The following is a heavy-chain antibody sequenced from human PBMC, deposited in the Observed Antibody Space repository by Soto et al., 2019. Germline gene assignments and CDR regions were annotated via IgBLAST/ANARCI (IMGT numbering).Heavy chain of an antibody. D-gene: IGHD3-9*01. Sequence: ASVKVSCKASGYTFTSYYIHWVRQAPGQGLEWMGIINPSGGSTSYAQKFQGRVTMTRDTSTSTVYMELSSLRSEATAVYYCARVDYDILTGYSGGMDVWGQGNTMTVYS. V-gene: IGHV1-46*01. CDR1: GYTFTSYY. CDR3: ARVDYDILTGYSGGMDV. CDR2: INPSGGST. J-gene: IGHJ6*02.